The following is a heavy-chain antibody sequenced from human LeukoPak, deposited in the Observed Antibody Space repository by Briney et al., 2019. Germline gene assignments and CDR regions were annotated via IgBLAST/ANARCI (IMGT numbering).Heavy chain of an antibody. CDR1: GGSISSYY. CDR3: ARDGDSSSGLDY. Sequence: SETLSLTCTVSGGSISSYYWSWIRQPPGKGLEWIGYIYYSGSTNYNLSLKSRVTMSVDTSKNQFSLKLSSVTAADTAVYYCARDGDSSSGLDYWGQGTLVTVSS. J-gene: IGHJ4*02. D-gene: IGHD6-13*01. V-gene: IGHV4-59*12. CDR2: IYYSGST.